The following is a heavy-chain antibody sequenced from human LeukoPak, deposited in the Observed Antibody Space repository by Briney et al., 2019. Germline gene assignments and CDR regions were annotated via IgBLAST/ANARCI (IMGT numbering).Heavy chain of an antibody. Sequence: GGSLRLSCAPSGFTLSNYEMNWVRLTPGKGLEWISYITKGGATVLYAESVKGRFTISRDNANSSLYLQMNSLRAEDTAVYFCARLSVSITRRFDLWGQGTLVAVSS. CDR3: ARLSVSITRRFDL. V-gene: IGHV3-48*03. D-gene: IGHD3-3*01. CDR2: ITKGGATV. J-gene: IGHJ5*02. CDR1: GFTLSNYE.